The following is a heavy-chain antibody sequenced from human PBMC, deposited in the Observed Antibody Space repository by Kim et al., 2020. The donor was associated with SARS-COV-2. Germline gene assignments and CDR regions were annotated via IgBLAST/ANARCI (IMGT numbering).Heavy chain of an antibody. CDR2: ISSSGSTI. J-gene: IGHJ4*02. CDR3: ARGGYGGGIYDYVWGSYRLFDY. V-gene: IGHV3-48*03. Sequence: GGSLRLSCAASGFTFSSYEMNWVRQAPGKGLEWVSYISSSGSTIYYADSVKGRFTISRDNAKNSLYLQMNSLRAEDTAVYYCARGGYGGGIYDYVWGSYRLFDYWGQGTLVTVSS. CDR1: GFTFSSYE. D-gene: IGHD3-16*02.